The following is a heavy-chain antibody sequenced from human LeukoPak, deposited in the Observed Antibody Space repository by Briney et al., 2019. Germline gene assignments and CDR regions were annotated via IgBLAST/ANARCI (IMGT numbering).Heavy chain of an antibody. Sequence: GGSLRLSYAASGFTFDDYTMHWVRQAPGKGLEWVSVISWDGGSTYYADSVKGRFTISRDNSKNSLYLQMNSVTIEDTALYYCVKEERCYYYMDVWGKGTTVTVSS. CDR2: ISWDGGST. CDR1: GFTFDDYT. J-gene: IGHJ6*03. V-gene: IGHV3-43*01. D-gene: IGHD5-24*01. CDR3: VKEERCYYYMDV.